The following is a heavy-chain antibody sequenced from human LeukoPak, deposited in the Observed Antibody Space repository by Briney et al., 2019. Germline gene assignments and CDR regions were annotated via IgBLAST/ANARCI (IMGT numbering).Heavy chain of an antibody. CDR1: GFSNYT. CDR3: ARDGGGYSGYDYPDY. D-gene: IGHD5-12*01. V-gene: IGHV3-30*04. Sequence: GGSLRLSCAASGFSNYTMHWVRQAPGKGLEWVAVISYDGSNKYYADSVKGRFTISRDNSKNTLYLQMNSLRAEDTAVYYCARDGGGYSGYDYPDYWGQGTLVTVSS. CDR2: ISYDGSNK. J-gene: IGHJ4*02.